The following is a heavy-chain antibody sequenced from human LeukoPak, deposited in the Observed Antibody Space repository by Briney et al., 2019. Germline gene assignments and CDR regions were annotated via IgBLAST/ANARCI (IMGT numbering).Heavy chain of an antibody. CDR1: GYSFTSYW. CDR2: IDSSDSYT. CDR3: ARSSGYSSSWYP. J-gene: IGHJ5*02. V-gene: IGHV5-10-1*01. D-gene: IGHD6-13*01. Sequence: GESLRISCKGSGYSFTSYWINWVRQIPGKGLEWVGRIDSSDSYTNYSPSFQGHVTISADKSISTAYLQWSSLKASDTAMYYCARSSGYSSSWYPWGQGTLVTVSS.